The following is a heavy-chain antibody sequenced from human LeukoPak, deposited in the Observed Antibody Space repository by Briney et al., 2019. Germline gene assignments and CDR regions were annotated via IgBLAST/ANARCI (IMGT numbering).Heavy chain of an antibody. D-gene: IGHD5-18*01. J-gene: IGHJ4*02. CDR3: ARGQRRHTDMAPSFDY. V-gene: IGHV3-30*04. CDR2: ISYDGSNK. Sequence: GGSLRLSCAASGFTFSSYAMHWVRQAPGKGLEWVAVISYDGSNKYYADSVKGRFTISRDNSKNTLYLQMNSLIAEDTAVYYCARGQRRHTDMAPSFDYWGQGTLVTVSS. CDR1: GFTFSSYA.